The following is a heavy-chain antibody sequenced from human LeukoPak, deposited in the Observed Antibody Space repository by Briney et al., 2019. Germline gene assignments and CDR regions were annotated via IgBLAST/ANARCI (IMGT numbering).Heavy chain of an antibody. CDR2: IYTSGST. J-gene: IGHJ4*02. D-gene: IGHD2-2*01. Sequence: SETLSLTCTVSGGSISSYYWSWIRQPAGKGLEWIGRIYTSGSTNYNPSLKSRVTMSVDTSKNQFSLKLSSVTAADTAVYYCARESRLGYCSSTSCYLFDYWGQGTLVTVSS. V-gene: IGHV4-4*07. CDR1: GGSISSYY. CDR3: ARESRLGYCSSTSCYLFDY.